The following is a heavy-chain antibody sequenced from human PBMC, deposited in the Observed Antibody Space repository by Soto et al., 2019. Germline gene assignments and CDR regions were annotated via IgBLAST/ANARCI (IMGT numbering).Heavy chain of an antibody. Sequence: SETLSLTCAVSGASFSGSYWSWIRQPPGKGLEWIGYAYYSGTTVYNPSLKSRVSISVDTSKKHVSLRLKSVTAADTAVYYCAVWSALTQYYFDSWGHGTLVTVPQ. D-gene: IGHD3-3*01. V-gene: IGHV4-59*13. CDR3: AVWSALTQYYFDS. J-gene: IGHJ4*01. CDR2: AYYSGTT. CDR1: GASFSGSY.